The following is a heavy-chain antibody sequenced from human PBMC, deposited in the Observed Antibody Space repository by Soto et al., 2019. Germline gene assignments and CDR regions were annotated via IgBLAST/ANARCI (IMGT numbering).Heavy chain of an antibody. J-gene: IGHJ4*02. CDR1: GFTFSSYW. CDR2: IKQDGSEK. Sequence: ASGFTFSSYWMSWVRQAPGKGLEWVANIKQDGSEKYYVDSVKGRFTISRDNAKNSLYLQMNSLRAEDTAVYYCARDLSSPSTYYDILTASGPFDYWGQGTLVTAPQ. V-gene: IGHV3-7*01. D-gene: IGHD3-9*01. CDR3: ARDLSSPSTYYDILTASGPFDY.